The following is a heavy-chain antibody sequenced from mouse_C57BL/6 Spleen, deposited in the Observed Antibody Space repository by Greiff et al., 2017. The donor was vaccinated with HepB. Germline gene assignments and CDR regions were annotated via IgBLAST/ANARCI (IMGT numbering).Heavy chain of an antibody. Sequence: VQLQQPGAELVMPGSSVKLSCKASGYTFTSYWMHWVKQRPGQDLEWIGEIDPSDSYTNYNQKFKGKSTLTVDKSSSTAYMQLSSLSSEDSAVYYCARIYYGNDWYFDVWGTGTTVTVSS. CDR2: IDPSDSYT. V-gene: IGHV1-69*01. J-gene: IGHJ1*03. CDR1: GYTFTSYW. CDR3: ARIYYGNDWYFDV. D-gene: IGHD2-1*01.